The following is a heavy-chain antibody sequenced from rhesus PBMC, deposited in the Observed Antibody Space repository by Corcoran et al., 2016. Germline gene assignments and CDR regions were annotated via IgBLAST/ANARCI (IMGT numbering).Heavy chain of an antibody. CDR2: IYGGSGAT. J-gene: IGHJ4*01. Sequence: QVQLQESGPGLVKPSETLSLTCAVSGGSISSSNWWSWIRPSPGKGLEWIGYIYGGSGATSYNPSLKSRVTISTDTSTNQFSLKLSSVTAADTAVYYCARRGYFDYWGQGVLVTVSS. CDR1: GGSISSSNW. V-gene: IGHV4S7*01. CDR3: ARRGYFDY.